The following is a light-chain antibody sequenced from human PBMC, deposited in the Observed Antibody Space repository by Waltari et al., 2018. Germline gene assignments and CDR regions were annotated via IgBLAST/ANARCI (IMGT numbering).Light chain of an antibody. CDR1: QSISFN. Sequence: EIVMPHSPATLSVSPGERATLPCRASQSISFNLAWYLQKPGQAPRILIYGASTRATGIPARFSGSGSGTEFTLTISSLQSEDFALYYCQQYNNWPALTFGGGTKVEIK. CDR2: GAS. J-gene: IGKJ4*01. CDR3: QQYNNWPALT. V-gene: IGKV3-15*01.